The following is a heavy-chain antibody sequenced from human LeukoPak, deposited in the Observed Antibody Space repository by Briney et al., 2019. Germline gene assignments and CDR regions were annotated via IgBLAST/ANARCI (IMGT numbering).Heavy chain of an antibody. CDR3: PRAVYVSGMYPNWFDP. V-gene: IGHV4-59*11. CDR1: GGSISSHY. Sequence: SETLSLTCTVSGGSISSHYWSWIRQPPGKGLEWIGYIYYSGSTNYNHSLKSRVTISVDTSKHQFSLKLSSVTAADTAVYYCPRAVYVSGMYPNWFDPWGQGTLVTVSS. CDR2: IYYSGST. D-gene: IGHD3-10*01. J-gene: IGHJ5*02.